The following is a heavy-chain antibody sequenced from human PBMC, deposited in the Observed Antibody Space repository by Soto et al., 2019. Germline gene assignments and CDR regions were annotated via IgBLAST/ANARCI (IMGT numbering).Heavy chain of an antibody. Sequence: EVQLVESGGGLVQPGGSLGLSCAASGFTFSSYGMNWVRKAPGKGREWVSYISSSSSTIYYADSVKGRFTISRDNAKNSLYLQMNSLRDEDTAVYYCARDPTAMVPNWGQGTLVTVSS. CDR1: GFTFSSYG. J-gene: IGHJ4*02. V-gene: IGHV3-48*02. CDR2: ISSSSSTI. D-gene: IGHD5-18*01. CDR3: ARDPTAMVPN.